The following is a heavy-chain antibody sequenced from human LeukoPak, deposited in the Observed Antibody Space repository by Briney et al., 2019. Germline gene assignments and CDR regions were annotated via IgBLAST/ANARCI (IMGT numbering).Heavy chain of an antibody. CDR1: GYTFTGYY. Sequence: GASVKVSCKASGYTFTGYYMHWVRQAPGQGLEWMGWINPNSGGTNYAQKFQGRVTMTRDTSISTAYMELRSLRSDDTAVYYCARVRRDGYNKGYFDYWGQGTLVTVSS. CDR2: INPNSGGT. D-gene: IGHD5-24*01. CDR3: ARVRRDGYNKGYFDY. V-gene: IGHV1-2*02. J-gene: IGHJ4*02.